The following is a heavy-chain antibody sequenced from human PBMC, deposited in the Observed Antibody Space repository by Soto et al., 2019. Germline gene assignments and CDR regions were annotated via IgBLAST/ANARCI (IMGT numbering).Heavy chain of an antibody. CDR3: AKDLKGYCSGGSCYLVD. CDR1: GFTFSSYG. J-gene: IGHJ4*02. CDR2: ISYDGSNK. D-gene: IGHD2-15*01. V-gene: IGHV3-30*18. Sequence: GGSLRLSCAASGFTFSSYGMHWVRQAPGKGLEWVAVISYDGSNKYYADSVKGRFTISRDNSKNTLYLQMNSLRAEDTAVYYCAKDLKGYCSGGSCYLVDWGQGTLVTVSS.